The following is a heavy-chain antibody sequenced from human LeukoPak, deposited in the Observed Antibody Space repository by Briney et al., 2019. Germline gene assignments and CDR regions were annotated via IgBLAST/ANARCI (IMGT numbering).Heavy chain of an antibody. CDR2: IYTSGST. D-gene: IGHD3-3*01. V-gene: IGHV4-61*02. Sequence: PSETLSLTCTVSGGSISSGGYYWSWIRQPAGKGLEWIGRIYTSGSTNYNPSLKGRVTISVDTSKNQFSLKLSSVTAADTAVYYCARGYDFWSGYYDYWGQGTLVTVSS. J-gene: IGHJ4*02. CDR1: GGSISSGGYY. CDR3: ARGYDFWSGYYDY.